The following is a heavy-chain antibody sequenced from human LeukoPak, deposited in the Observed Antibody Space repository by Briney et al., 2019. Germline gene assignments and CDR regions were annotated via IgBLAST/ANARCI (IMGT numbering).Heavy chain of an antibody. D-gene: IGHD5-12*01. CDR1: GGSFSGYY. CDR3: ARHGYSGYGDYYYGMDV. J-gene: IGHJ6*02. Sequence: PSETLSLTCAVYGGSFSGYYWSWIRQPPGKGLEWIGEINHSGSTNYNPSLKSRVTISVDTSKNQFSLKLSSVTAADTAVYYCARHGYSGYGDYYYGMDVWGQGTTVTVSS. V-gene: IGHV4-34*01. CDR2: INHSGST.